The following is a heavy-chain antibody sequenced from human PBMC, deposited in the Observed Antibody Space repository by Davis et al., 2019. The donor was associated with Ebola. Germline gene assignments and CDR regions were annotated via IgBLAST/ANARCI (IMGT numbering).Heavy chain of an antibody. J-gene: IGHJ4*02. CDR2: VSTRSSYI. V-gene: IGHV3-21*01. CDR1: GFTFSSYT. CDR3: VRDYNDGIGRFDY. D-gene: IGHD3-16*01. Sequence: GESLKISCIASGFTFSSYTMNWVRQAPGKGLEWVSSVSTRSSYIHYADSVKGRFTISRDNSKSTLYLQMNSLRLEDTAVYYCVRDYNDGIGRFDYWGQGTLVTVSS.